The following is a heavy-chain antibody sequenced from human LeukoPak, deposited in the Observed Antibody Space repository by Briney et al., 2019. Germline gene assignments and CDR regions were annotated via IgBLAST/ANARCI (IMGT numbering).Heavy chain of an antibody. J-gene: IGHJ4*02. CDR3: ASHCSSTSCYGTDY. Sequence: SETLSLTCTVSGGSISSGSYYWSWIRQPAGKGLEWIGRIYTSGSTNYNPSLKSRVTISVDTSKNQFSLKPSSVTAADTAVYYCASHCSSTSCYGTDYWGQGTLVTVSS. CDR2: IYTSGST. D-gene: IGHD2-2*01. V-gene: IGHV4-61*02. CDR1: GGSISSGSYY.